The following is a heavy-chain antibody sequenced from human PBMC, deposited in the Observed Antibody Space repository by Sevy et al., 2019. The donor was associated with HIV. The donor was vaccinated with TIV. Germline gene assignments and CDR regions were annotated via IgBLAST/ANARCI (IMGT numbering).Heavy chain of an antibody. J-gene: IGHJ6*02. V-gene: IGHV3-66*01. CDR2: FYSDGRT. D-gene: IGHD3-22*01. Sequence: GGSLRLSCAGSGLSVSDNYMNWVRQAPGKGLELVSVFYSDGRTYNADSVKGRFTISRDNSKNRLYLHMSNLRPEDTAVYYCARDRYYDASGYYYYYYGMDVWGQGTTVTVSS. CDR1: GLSVSDNY. CDR3: ARDRYYDASGYYYYYYGMDV.